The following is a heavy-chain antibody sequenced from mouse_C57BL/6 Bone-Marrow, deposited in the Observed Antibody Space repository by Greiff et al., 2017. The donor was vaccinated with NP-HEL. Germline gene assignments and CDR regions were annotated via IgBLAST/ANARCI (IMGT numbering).Heavy chain of an antibody. Sequence: QVQLQQPGAELVKPGASVKLSCKASGYTFTSYWMHWVKQRPGQGLEWIGMIHPNSGSTNYNEKFKSKATLTVDKSTSTAYMQLSSLTSEVSAVYNCARGPYYYGSSYVYWGQGTTLTVSS. V-gene: IGHV1-64*01. CDR2: IHPNSGST. J-gene: IGHJ2*01. CDR1: GYTFTSYW. CDR3: ARGPYYYGSSYVY. D-gene: IGHD1-1*01.